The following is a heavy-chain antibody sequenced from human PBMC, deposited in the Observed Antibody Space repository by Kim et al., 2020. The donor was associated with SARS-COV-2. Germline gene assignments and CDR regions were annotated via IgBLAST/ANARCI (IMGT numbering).Heavy chain of an antibody. D-gene: IGHD6-13*01. V-gene: IGHV3-48*02. CDR3: ARSNLAAAGRSNSAPTHLDY. J-gene: IGHJ4*02. Sequence: GGSLRLSCAASGFTFSSYSMNWVRQAPGKGLEWVSYISSSSSTIYYADSVKGRFTISRDNAKNSLYLQMNSLRDEDTAVYYCARSNLAAAGRSNSAPTHLDYWGQGTLVTVSS. CDR1: GFTFSSYS. CDR2: ISSSSSTI.